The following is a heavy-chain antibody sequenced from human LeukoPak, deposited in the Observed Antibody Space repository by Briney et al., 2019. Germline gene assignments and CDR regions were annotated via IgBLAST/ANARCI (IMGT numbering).Heavy chain of an antibody. V-gene: IGHV3-23*01. D-gene: IGHD3-9*01. Sequence: GGSLRLSCAASEFTFSGYGMSWVRQAPGKGLEWVSAISGSGGSTYYADSVKGRFTISRDNSKNTLYLQMNSLRAEDTAVYYCAKNPHSYFDWLLRPHYFDYWGQGTLVTVSS. CDR3: AKNPHSYFDWLLRPHYFDY. CDR2: ISGSGGST. CDR1: EFTFSGYG. J-gene: IGHJ4*02.